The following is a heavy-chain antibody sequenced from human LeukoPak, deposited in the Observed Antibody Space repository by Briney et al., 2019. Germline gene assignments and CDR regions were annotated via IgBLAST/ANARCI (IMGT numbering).Heavy chain of an antibody. CDR3: AKGESTSSPTGFDY. D-gene: IGHD6-6*01. V-gene: IGHV4-4*02. CDR1: GGSISSSDNW. Sequence: SGTLSLTCTVSGGSISSSDNWWSWVRQPPGKGLEWIGEIYQSGGTNYNPSLKSRVTISVDTSKNQFSLKLTSVTAADTAVYYCAKGESTSSPTGFDYWGQGTLVTVSS. J-gene: IGHJ4*02. CDR2: IYQSGGT.